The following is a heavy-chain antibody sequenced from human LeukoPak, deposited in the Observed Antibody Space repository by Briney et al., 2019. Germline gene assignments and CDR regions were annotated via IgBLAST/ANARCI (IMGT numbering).Heavy chain of an antibody. V-gene: IGHV3-7*03. J-gene: IGHJ4*02. CDR2: IKEDGSEI. CDR1: GFTFNNAW. CDR3: ARGVYYFDY. Sequence: GGSLRLSCAAPGFTFNNAWISWVRQTPGKGLEWVANIKEDGSEIYYVDSVKGRFTISRDNAKNSLYLQMNSLRAEDTAVYYCARGVYYFDYWGQGTLVTVSS. D-gene: IGHD2/OR15-2a*01.